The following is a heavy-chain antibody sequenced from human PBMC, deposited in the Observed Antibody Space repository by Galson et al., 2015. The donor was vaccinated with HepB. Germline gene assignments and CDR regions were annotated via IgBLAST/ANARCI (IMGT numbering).Heavy chain of an antibody. CDR1: GFTFSGSA. CDR3: TRHLRGNEWGFDY. Sequence: LRLSCAASGFTFSGSAMHWVRQASGKGLEWVGRIRSKANSYATAYAASVKGRFTISRDDSKNTAYLQMNSLKTEDTAVYYCTRHLRGNEWGFDYWGQGTLVTVSS. V-gene: IGHV3-73*01. D-gene: IGHD1-1*01. CDR2: IRSKANSYAT. J-gene: IGHJ4*02.